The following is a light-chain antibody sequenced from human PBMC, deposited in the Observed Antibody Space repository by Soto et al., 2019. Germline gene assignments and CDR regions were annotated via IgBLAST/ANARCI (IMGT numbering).Light chain of an antibody. CDR1: QSIDKW. Sequence: DIQMTQFPSTLSASVGDRVTITCRASQSIDKWLAWYQQKPGKAPNLLIYEASNLEGGVPSRFSGSRSGTDITLTISSLQPDDFATYYCQQYKIYPTFGQGTKVETK. CDR3: QQYKIYPT. V-gene: IGKV1-5*03. J-gene: IGKJ1*01. CDR2: EAS.